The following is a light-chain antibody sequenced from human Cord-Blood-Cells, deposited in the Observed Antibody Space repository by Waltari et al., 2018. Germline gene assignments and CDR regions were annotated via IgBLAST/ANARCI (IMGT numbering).Light chain of an antibody. CDR3: NPRDSSGNHRRV. CDR1: SLRSYY. V-gene: IGLV3-19*01. Sequence: SSELTQDPAVSVALGQTVRITCPGASLRSYYASGYQQKPGQAPVLVIHGKNNRPQGIPDRFPGSSAGNTASLTITGAQAEDEADYYCNPRDSSGNHRRVFGGGTKLTVL. CDR2: GKN. J-gene: IGLJ3*02.